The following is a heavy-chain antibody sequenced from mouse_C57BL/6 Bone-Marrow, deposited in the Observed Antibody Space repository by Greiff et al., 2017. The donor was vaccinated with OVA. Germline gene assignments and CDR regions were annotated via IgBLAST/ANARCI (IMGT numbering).Heavy chain of an antibody. D-gene: IGHD1-1*01. CDR3: ARRGFITTVVDAMDY. CDR2: IDPSDSYT. V-gene: IGHV1-69*01. J-gene: IGHJ4*01. Sequence: QVQLQQPGAELVMPGASVKLSCKASGYTFTSYWMHWVKQRPGQGLEWIGEIDPSDSYTNYNQKFKGKSTLTVDKSSSTAYMQLSSLTSEDSAVYYCARRGFITTVVDAMDYWGQGTSVTVSS. CDR1: GYTFTSYW.